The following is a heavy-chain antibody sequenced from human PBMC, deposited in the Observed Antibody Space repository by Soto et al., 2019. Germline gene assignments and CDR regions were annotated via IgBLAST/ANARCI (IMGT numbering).Heavy chain of an antibody. CDR3: ASGLGYYDSSGDSDY. D-gene: IGHD3-22*01. Sequence: QVQLVQSGAEVKKPGSSVKVSCKASGGTFSSYAISWVRQAPGQGLEWMGGIIPICGTANYAQKLQGRVTITADESTSTAYMELSSLRSEDTGGYCCASGLGYYDSSGDSDYWGQGTLVTVSS. CDR1: GGTFSSYA. J-gene: IGHJ4*02. CDR2: IIPICGTA. V-gene: IGHV1-69*01.